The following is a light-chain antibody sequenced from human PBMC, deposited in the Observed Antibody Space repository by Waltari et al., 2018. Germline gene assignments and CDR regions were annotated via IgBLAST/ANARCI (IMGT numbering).Light chain of an antibody. Sequence: GSKGVDSKLGWYPQNLERPPRLSSYGAATGATGTPARFSGSGSGTEFTLTISSLQSEDFAVYYCQQYNNWPPWTFGQGTKVEIE. J-gene: IGKJ1*01. CDR2: GAA. CDR3: QQYNNWPPWT. CDR1: KGVDSK. V-gene: IGKV3-15*01.